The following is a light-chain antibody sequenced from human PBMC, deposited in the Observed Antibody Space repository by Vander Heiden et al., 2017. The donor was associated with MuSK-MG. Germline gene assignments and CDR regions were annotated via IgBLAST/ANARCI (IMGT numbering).Light chain of an antibody. CDR3: QQENNSPYT. CDR2: RAS. CDR1: QSVSDW. V-gene: IGKV1-5*03. Sequence: DIQMTQSPSSLSASVGDRVTITCRASQSVSDWLAWYRQKPGQAPDVLIYRASTLATGVPSRFYGSGSGTHFTLTINSLQPDDFATYYCQQENNSPYTFGQGTMMDIK. J-gene: IGKJ2*01.